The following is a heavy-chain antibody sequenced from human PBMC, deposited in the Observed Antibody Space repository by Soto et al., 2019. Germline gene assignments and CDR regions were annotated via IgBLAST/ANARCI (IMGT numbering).Heavy chain of an antibody. CDR1: GFTFSSYA. Sequence: GGSLRLSCAASGFTFSSYAMSWVRQSPGKGLEWVSAISGSGGSTDYADSVKGRFTISRDNSKNTLYLQMNSLRAEDTAVYYCAKDRYSILEPRYNWFDPWGQGTLVTGSS. V-gene: IGHV3-23*01. D-gene: IGHD1-1*01. CDR2: ISGSGGST. CDR3: AKDRYSILEPRYNWFDP. J-gene: IGHJ5*02.